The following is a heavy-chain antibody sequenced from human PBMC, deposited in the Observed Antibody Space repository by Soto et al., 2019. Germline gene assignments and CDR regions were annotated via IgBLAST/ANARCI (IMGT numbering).Heavy chain of an antibody. CDR3: ARDFGDFWSGFPAWYFDY. CDR1: GYPFTSYY. J-gene: IGHJ4*02. CDR2: INPSGGST. D-gene: IGHD3-3*01. Sequence: QVQLVQSGAEVKKPGSSVKVSCKAAGYPFTSYYMHWVRQAPGQGLEWMGIINPSGGSTSYAQKYQVRVTLTRDPFTSTVYMELSSLVSEDTAVYYCARDFGDFWSGFPAWYFDYWGPGTLVTGSS. V-gene: IGHV1-46*01.